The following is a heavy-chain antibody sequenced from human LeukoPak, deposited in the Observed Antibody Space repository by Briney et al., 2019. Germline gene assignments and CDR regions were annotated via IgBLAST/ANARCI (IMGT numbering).Heavy chain of an antibody. CDR2: IWYDGGYK. V-gene: IGHV3-33*01. Sequence: PGGSLRLSCAASGFTFSSYGMHWVRQAAGKGLEWVAIIWYDGGYKYYADSVKGRFTISRGNSKDTLYLQMNSLRAEDTAVYYCARSRELGSGSYDSYYFDYWGQGTLVTVSS. J-gene: IGHJ4*02. CDR3: ARSRELGSGSYDSYYFDY. D-gene: IGHD3-10*01. CDR1: GFTFSSYG.